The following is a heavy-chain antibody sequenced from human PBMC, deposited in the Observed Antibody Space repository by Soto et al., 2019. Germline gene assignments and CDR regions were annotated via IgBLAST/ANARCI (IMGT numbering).Heavy chain of an antibody. J-gene: IGHJ4*02. CDR1: GFSVASSW. CDR2: IYPGDSDT. D-gene: IGHD2-2*01. Sequence: GGALKISCKDSGFSVASSWDGWVRQMPGKGLEWMGVIYPGDSDTRYSPSFQGQVTISADKSISTAYLQMNSLRAEDTAVYYCAKDGSSSLYYFDYWGQGTLVTVSS. CDR3: AKDGSSSLYYFDY. V-gene: IGHV5-51*01.